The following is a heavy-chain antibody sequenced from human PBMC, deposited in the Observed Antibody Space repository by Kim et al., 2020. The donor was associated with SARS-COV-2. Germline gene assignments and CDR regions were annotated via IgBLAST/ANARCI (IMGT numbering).Heavy chain of an antibody. CDR3: AKNLIVGTAPAMDF. Sequence: GGSLRLSCTASGFIFSRHGMSWARQAPGKGLEWVSSISDRGDNTYYTDSVKGRFTISRDISKNNLFLQMNGLKAEDTAMYYCAKNLIVGTAPAMDFRGQGTMVTVSS. V-gene: IGHV3-23*01. CDR1: GFIFSRHG. J-gene: IGHJ4*02. D-gene: IGHD5-12*01. CDR2: ISDRGDNT.